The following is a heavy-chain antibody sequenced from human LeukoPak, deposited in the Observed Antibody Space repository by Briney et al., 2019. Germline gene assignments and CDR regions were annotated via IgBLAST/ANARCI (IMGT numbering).Heavy chain of an antibody. J-gene: IGHJ6*02. D-gene: IGHD3-22*01. CDR3: ARAAAFYYDSSGYYTSPYYYGMDV. V-gene: IGHV4-4*07. Sequence: SETLSLTCTVSGGSISSYFRSWIRKPAGKGLEWIGRIYPSGSTTYSPSLKSRVTMSVDTSKNQFSLKLSSVTAADTAVYYCARAAAFYYDSSGYYTSPYYYGMDVWGQGTTVAVSS. CDR1: GGSISSYF. CDR2: IYPSGST.